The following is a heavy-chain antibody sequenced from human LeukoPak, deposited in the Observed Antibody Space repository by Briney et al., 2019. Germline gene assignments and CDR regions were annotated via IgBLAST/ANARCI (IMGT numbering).Heavy chain of an antibody. CDR2: INPGGGST. V-gene: IGHV1-46*01. J-gene: IGHJ6*02. D-gene: IGHD3-10*01. Sequence: GASVKVSCKASGYTFTSYYMHWVRQAPGQGLEWMGIINPGGGSTSYAQKFQGRVTMTRDTSTSTVYMELSSLRSEDTAVYYCARDPSMVRGVIIIPPYGMDVWGQGTTVTVSS. CDR1: GYTFTSYY. CDR3: ARDPSMVRGVIIIPPYGMDV.